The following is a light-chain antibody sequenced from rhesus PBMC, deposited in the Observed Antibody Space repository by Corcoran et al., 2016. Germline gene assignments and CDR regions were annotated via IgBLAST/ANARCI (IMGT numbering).Light chain of an antibody. CDR1: ENVNNY. V-gene: IGKV1-74*01. CDR3: QHNYGTPFT. J-gene: IGKJ3*01. Sequence: DIQMTQSPSSLSASVGDRVTITCRTSENVNNYLNWYQQKPGKAPKLLIYKASTLQSGVPSRFSGSGPGTDYTFTISSLQSEDVATYYCQHNYGTPFTFGPGTKLDIK. CDR2: KAS.